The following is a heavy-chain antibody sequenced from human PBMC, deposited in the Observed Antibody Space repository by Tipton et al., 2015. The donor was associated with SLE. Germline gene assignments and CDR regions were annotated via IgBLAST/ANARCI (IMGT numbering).Heavy chain of an antibody. D-gene: IGHD4-17*01. CDR2: INPSGSST. J-gene: IGHJ1*01. CDR3: AREGGDYGDYEYFQH. Sequence: QSGAEVKKPGASVKVSCMASGYTFTSYYMHWVRQAPGQGLEWMGIINPSGSSTSYAQKFQGRVTMTRDTSTSTVYMELSSLRSEDTAVYYCAREGGDYGDYEYFQHWGQGTLVTVSS. V-gene: IGHV1-46*01. CDR1: GYTFTSYY.